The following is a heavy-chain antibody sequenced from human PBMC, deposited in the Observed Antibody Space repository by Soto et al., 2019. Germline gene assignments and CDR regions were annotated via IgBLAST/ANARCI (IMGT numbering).Heavy chain of an antibody. Sequence: VQVVESGGDLVRPGGALRLSCVASGFPFSDYYMTWFRQAPGKGPEWVAYISSTGAYTDYADSVKGRFTITRDNNMKSVFLQMSSLTEEDTGIYYCARDPSRRSPPDYWGQGTLVTVSS. CDR3: ARDPSRRSPPDY. J-gene: IGHJ4*02. CDR1: GFPFSDYY. CDR2: ISSTGAYT. V-gene: IGHV3-11*05.